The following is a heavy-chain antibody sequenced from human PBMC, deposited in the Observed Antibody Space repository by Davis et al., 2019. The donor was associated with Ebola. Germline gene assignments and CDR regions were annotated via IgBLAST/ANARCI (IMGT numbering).Heavy chain of an antibody. CDR3: ARDKEGATDY. D-gene: IGHD1-26*01. CDR1: GFTFSSYS. CDR2: IWYDGSNK. J-gene: IGHJ4*02. V-gene: IGHV3-33*08. Sequence: PGGSLRLSCAASGFTFSSYSMNWVRQAPGKGLEWVAVIWYDGSNKYYADSVKGRFTISRDNSKNTLYLQMNSLRAEDTAVYYCARDKEGATDYWGQGTLVTVSS.